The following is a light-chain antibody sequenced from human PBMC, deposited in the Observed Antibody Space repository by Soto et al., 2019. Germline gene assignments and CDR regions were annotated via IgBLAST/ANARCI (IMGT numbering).Light chain of an antibody. CDR1: QSISNY. V-gene: IGKV1-39*01. Sequence: DTQMTQSPSSLSASVGDTVTITCRTSQSISNYLNWYQQTPGNAPKFLIYGASSLQSGVPSRFSGSGSGTNFTLTISGLQPDDFATYFCQQNYRTLITFGQGTRLEIK. CDR3: QQNYRTLIT. CDR2: GAS. J-gene: IGKJ5*01.